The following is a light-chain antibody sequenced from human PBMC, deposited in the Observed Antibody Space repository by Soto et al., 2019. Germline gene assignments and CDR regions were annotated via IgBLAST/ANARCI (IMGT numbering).Light chain of an antibody. Sequence: QSVLAQPASVSGSPGQSITISCTGTSNDVGAYDSVSWYQQHPHKAPQVIIYRGTQRPSGASNRFSASTSGNAASLTISGLQADDEADYFCCSSAPESTHVCGTGTKV. CDR3: CSSAPESTHV. J-gene: IGLJ1*01. V-gene: IGLV2-23*01. CDR2: RGT. CDR1: SNDVGAYDS.